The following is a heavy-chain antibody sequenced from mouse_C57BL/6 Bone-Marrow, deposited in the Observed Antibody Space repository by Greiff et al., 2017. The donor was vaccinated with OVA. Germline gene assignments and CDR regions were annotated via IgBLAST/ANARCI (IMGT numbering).Heavy chain of an antibody. CDR3: ALLWLRQVYFDY. Sequence: VKLQQPGAELVKPGASVKMSCKASGYTFTSYWITWVKQRPGQGLEWIGDIYPGSGSTNYNEKFKSKATLTVDTSSSTAYMQLSSLTSEDSAVYYCALLWLRQVYFDYWGQGTTLTVSS. J-gene: IGHJ2*01. CDR1: GYTFTSYW. CDR2: IYPGSGST. D-gene: IGHD2-2*01. V-gene: IGHV1-55*01.